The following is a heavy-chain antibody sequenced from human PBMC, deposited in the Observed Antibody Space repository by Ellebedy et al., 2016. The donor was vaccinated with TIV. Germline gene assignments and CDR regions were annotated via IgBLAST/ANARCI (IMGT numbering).Heavy chain of an antibody. CDR1: GFTFSNHW. CDR3: ARDNDYKINY. V-gene: IGHV3-74*01. Sequence: GESLKISCAASGFTFSNHWLYWVRQAPGKGLLYISRIIVDGSKTSYADSVKGRVTISRYNAKNTLYQELNSLGADDTAVYYCARDNDYKINYWGQGTLVTVSS. CDR2: IIVDGSKT. D-gene: IGHD4-11*01. J-gene: IGHJ4*02.